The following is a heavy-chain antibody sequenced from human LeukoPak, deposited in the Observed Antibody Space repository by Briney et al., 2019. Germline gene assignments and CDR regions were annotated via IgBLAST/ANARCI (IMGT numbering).Heavy chain of an antibody. CDR2: IYPGDSDT. CDR1: GYTFTNYW. D-gene: IGHD5-12*01. Sequence: GESLKISCKASGYTFTNYWIGWVRQMPGKGLEWMGTIYPGDSDTRYSPSFQGQVTISADKSINTAYLQWSSLRASDSAMYYCARSAYSHEWFDPWGQGTLVTVSS. J-gene: IGHJ5*02. V-gene: IGHV5-51*01. CDR3: ARSAYSHEWFDP.